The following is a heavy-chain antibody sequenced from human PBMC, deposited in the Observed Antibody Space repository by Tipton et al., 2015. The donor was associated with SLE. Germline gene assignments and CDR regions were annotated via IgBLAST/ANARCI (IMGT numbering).Heavy chain of an antibody. CDR1: GGSISSSSYY. V-gene: IGHV4-39*01. Sequence: LRLSCTVSGGSISSSSYYWGWIRQPPGKGLEWIGSIYYSGSTYYNPSLKSRVPISVDTSKNQFSLKLSSVTAADTAVYYCARREIAAAVYFDYWGQGTLVTVSS. D-gene: IGHD6-13*01. J-gene: IGHJ4*02. CDR3: ARREIAAAVYFDY. CDR2: IYYSGST.